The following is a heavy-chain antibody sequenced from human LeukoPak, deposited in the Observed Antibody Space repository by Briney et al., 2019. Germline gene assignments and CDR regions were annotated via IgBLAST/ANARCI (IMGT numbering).Heavy chain of an antibody. CDR2: INPSGGST. Sequence: ASVKVSCKASGGTFSSYAISWVRQAPGQGLEWMGIINPSGGSTSYAQKFQGRVTMTRDTSTSTVYMELSSLRSEGTAVYYCARGYTMPRDYWGQGTLVTVSS. CDR1: GGTFSSYA. J-gene: IGHJ4*02. V-gene: IGHV1-46*01. D-gene: IGHD2-2*01. CDR3: ARGYTMPRDY.